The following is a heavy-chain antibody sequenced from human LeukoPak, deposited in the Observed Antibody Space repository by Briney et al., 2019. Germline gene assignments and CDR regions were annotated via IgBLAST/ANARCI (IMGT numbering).Heavy chain of an antibody. CDR1: GYTFTGYY. V-gene: IGHV1-2*02. D-gene: IGHD6-13*01. Sequence: ASVKVSCKASGYTFTGYYMHWVRLAPGQGLEWMGWINPNSGGTNYAQKFQGRVTMTRDTSISTAYMELSRLRSDDTAVYYCARESVIIAAAGKGFDYWGQGTLVTVSS. J-gene: IGHJ4*02. CDR3: ARESVIIAAAGKGFDY. CDR2: INPNSGGT.